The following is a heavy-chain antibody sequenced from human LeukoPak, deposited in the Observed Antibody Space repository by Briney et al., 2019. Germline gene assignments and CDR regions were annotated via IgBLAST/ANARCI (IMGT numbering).Heavy chain of an antibody. CDR3: AKDRGEGGDMDV. Sequence: ASVKVSCKASGYTFTSYAMHWVRQAPGQRLEWMGWSNAGNGNTKYSQEFQGRVTITRDTSASTAYMELSSLRSEDMAVYYCAKDRGEGGDMDVWGKGTTVTVSS. V-gene: IGHV1-3*02. D-gene: IGHD3-10*01. CDR1: GYTFTSYA. CDR2: SNAGNGNT. J-gene: IGHJ6*04.